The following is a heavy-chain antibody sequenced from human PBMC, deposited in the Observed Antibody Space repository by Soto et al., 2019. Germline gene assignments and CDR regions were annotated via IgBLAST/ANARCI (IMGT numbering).Heavy chain of an antibody. Sequence: GSLRLSCAASGFILSSYAMHWVRQGPGKGLEWVAIISYDGRNTYYADSVKGRFTISRDNSKNTLYLQMDSLRAEDTAVYYCVRAPLADSHYFDFWGQGTLVTVSS. CDR3: VRAPLADSHYFDF. CDR1: GFILSSYA. D-gene: IGHD2-15*01. J-gene: IGHJ4*02. CDR2: ISYDGRNT. V-gene: IGHV3-30*04.